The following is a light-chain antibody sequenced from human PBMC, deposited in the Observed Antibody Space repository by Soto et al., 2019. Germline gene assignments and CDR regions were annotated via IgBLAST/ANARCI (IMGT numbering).Light chain of an antibody. CDR3: QQLNSDPRT. CDR1: QGISSY. V-gene: IGKV1-9*01. CDR2: GAS. Sequence: DIQLTQSPSFLSASVGVRVTITCRASQGISSYLAWYQQKPGKAPKLLIYGASTLQSGVPSRFIGSGSGTEFILTIRSPEHEDFATYYCQQLNSDPRTFNQATNVAIK. J-gene: IGKJ1*01.